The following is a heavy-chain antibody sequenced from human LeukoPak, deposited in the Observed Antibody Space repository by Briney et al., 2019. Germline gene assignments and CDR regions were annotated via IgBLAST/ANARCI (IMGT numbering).Heavy chain of an antibody. CDR1: GFTFRNYA. V-gene: IGHV3-23*01. D-gene: IGHD3-3*01. Sequence: GESLRLSCAASGFTFRNYAMSWVRQAPGKGLEWVSSISGSSNNTYYAGSVKGRLTISRDNSRNTLYLQVNRLRAEDAALYCCAKNAGDEWLMVYWGQGALVTVS. J-gene: IGHJ4*02. CDR3: AKNAGDEWLMVY. CDR2: ISGSSNNT.